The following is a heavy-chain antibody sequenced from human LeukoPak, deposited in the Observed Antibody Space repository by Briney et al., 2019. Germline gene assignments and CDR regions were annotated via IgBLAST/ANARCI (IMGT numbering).Heavy chain of an antibody. CDR1: GCTFSNYA. V-gene: IGHV1-69*06. Sequence: SVKVSCKASGCTFSNYAISWVRQAPGQGLEWMGGIIPIFGTADYAQKFQGRVTITADKSTSTAYMELSSLRSEDTAVYYCAKVYCSGGSCEDYWGQGTLVTVPS. J-gene: IGHJ4*02. CDR3: AKVYCSGGSCEDY. CDR2: IIPIFGTA. D-gene: IGHD2-15*01.